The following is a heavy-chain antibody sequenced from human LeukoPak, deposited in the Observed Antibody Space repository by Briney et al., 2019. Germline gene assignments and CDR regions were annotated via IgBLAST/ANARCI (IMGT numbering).Heavy chain of an antibody. CDR1: GGSFSGYY. Sequence: SETLSLTCAVYGGSFSGYYWSWIRQPPGKGLEWIGEINHSGSTNYSPSLKSRVTISVDTSKNQFSLKLSSVTAADTAVYYCARNYGARVDCSGGSCHTTPFDYWGQGTLVTVSS. J-gene: IGHJ4*02. CDR2: INHSGST. V-gene: IGHV4-34*01. D-gene: IGHD2-15*01. CDR3: ARNYGARVDCSGGSCHTTPFDY.